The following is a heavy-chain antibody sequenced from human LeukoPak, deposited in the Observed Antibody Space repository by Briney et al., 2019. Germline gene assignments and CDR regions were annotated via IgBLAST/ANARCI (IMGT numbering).Heavy chain of an antibody. J-gene: IGHJ4*02. V-gene: IGHV3-23*05. CDR2: ISGSST. CDR1: GFSLGEYA. D-gene: IGHD5-18*01. Sequence: GDSLRLSCAASGFSLGEYAVSWVRQAPGKGPEWVSAISGSSTYYSDSVKGRFTISRDTSKTTVYLQMNVLREDDTALYYCVKGPQVGDGYHPDYWGQGTLVTVS. CDR3: VKGPQVGDGYHPDY.